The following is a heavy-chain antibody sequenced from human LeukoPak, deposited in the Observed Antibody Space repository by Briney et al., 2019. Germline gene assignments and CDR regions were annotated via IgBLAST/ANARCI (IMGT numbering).Heavy chain of an antibody. Sequence: GRSLRLSCAAPPEITFIDYWMNWVRHAPGKGLEWMAIIRQDGRKTRYLDSVKGRFTSSRDNAQSSVYREINSLRAEDTAVYYCVGGIGWQPDYWGQGTLVTASS. V-gene: IGHV3-7*03. CDR3: VGGIGWQPDY. J-gene: IGHJ4*02. CDR2: IRQDGRKT. D-gene: IGHD6-19*01. CDR1: PEITFIDYW.